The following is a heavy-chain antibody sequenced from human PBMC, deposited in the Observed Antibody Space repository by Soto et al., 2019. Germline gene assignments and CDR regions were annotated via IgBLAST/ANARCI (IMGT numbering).Heavy chain of an antibody. Sequence: GGSLRLSCAASGFTFSSSATHWVRQAPGKGLEYVSAISSNGGSTYYANSVKGRFTISRDNSKNTLYLQMGSLRAEDMAVYYCARDVRSDTAMAYYYMDIWGKGTTVTV. CDR2: ISSNGGST. J-gene: IGHJ6*03. CDR3: ARDVRSDTAMAYYYMDI. CDR1: GFTFSSSA. V-gene: IGHV3-64*01. D-gene: IGHD5-18*01.